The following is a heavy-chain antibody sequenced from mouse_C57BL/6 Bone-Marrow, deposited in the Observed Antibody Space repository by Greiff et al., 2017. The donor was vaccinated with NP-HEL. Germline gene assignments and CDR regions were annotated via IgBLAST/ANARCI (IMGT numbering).Heavy chain of an antibody. J-gene: IGHJ4*01. Sequence: VQLQQSGPELVKPGASVKISCKASGYAFSSSWMNWVKQRPGKGLEWIGRIYPGDGDTNYNGKFKGKATLTADKSSSTAYMQLSSLTSEDSAVYFCARSMGITTVVAEYYYAMDYWGKGTSVTVSS. CDR3: ARSMGITTVVAEYYYAMDY. CDR2: IYPGDGDT. CDR1: GYAFSSSW. V-gene: IGHV1-82*01. D-gene: IGHD1-1*01.